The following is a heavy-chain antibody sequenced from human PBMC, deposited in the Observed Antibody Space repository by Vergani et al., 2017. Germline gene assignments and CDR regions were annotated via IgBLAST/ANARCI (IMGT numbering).Heavy chain of an antibody. CDR3: TRVPNGGYCSGGSCYPGY. CDR2: IRSKAYGGTT. D-gene: IGHD2-15*01. CDR1: GFTFGDYA. Sequence: EVQLVESGGGLVKPGRSLRLSCTASGFTFGDYAMSWFRQAPGKGLEWVGFIRSKAYGGTTEYAASVKGRFTISRDDSKSIAYLQMNSRKTEDTAVYYCTRVPNGGYCSGGSCYPGYWGQGTLVTVSS. J-gene: IGHJ4*02. V-gene: IGHV3-49*05.